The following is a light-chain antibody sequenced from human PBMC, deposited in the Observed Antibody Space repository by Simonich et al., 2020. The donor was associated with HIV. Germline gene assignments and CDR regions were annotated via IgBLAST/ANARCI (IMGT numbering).Light chain of an antibody. J-gene: IGKJ3*01. Sequence: EIVLTQSPGTLSVSPGERATLSCRASQSVSSNLAWYQQKPGQAPRLLIYGASTRATGIPARFSGSGSGTEFTLTISSMQSEDFAVYYCQQSNNWPLTFGPGTKVDIK. CDR3: QQSNNWPLT. V-gene: IGKV3-15*01. CDR2: GAS. CDR1: QSVSSN.